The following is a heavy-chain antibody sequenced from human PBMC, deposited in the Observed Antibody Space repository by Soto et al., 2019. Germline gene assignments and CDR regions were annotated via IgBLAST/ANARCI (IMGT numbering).Heavy chain of an antibody. D-gene: IGHD6-19*01. CDR2: IYHSGST. V-gene: IGHV4-59*12. Sequence: SETLSLTCTVSGGSISSYYWSWIRQPPGKGLEWIGYIYHSGSTNYNPSLKSRVTISVDKSKNQFSLKLSSVTAADTAVYYCARGEYSSGWTLEYWGQGTLVTVSS. CDR3: ARGEYSSGWTLEY. CDR1: GGSISSYY. J-gene: IGHJ4*02.